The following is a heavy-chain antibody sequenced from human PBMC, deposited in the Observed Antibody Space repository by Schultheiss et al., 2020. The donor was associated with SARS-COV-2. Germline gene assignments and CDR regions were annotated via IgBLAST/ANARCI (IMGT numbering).Heavy chain of an antibody. CDR1: GGSISSGGYY. V-gene: IGHV4-61*08. Sequence: SETLSLTCTVSGGSISSGGYYWSWIRQHPGKGLEWIGYISYSGSTKYNPSLKSRVTISVDTSKNQFYLKLSSVTAADTAVYYCARRPISVGRAGDYGMDVWGQGTTVTVSS. D-gene: IGHD3-10*01. CDR2: ISYSGST. J-gene: IGHJ6*02. CDR3: ARRPISVGRAGDYGMDV.